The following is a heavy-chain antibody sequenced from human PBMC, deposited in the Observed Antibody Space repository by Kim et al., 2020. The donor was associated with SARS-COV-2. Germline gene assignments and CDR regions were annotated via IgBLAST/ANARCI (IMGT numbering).Heavy chain of an antibody. CDR1: GGSFSGYY. J-gene: IGHJ6*02. D-gene: IGHD3-10*01. Sequence: SETLSLTCAVYGGSFSGYYWSWIRQPPGKGLEWIGEINHSGSTNYNPSLKSRVTISVDTSKNQFSLKLSSVTAADTAVYYCARGVRGYGSGNSPYYYGMDVWAQGTTVTVSS. V-gene: IGHV4-34*01. CDR2: INHSGST. CDR3: ARGVRGYGSGNSPYYYGMDV.